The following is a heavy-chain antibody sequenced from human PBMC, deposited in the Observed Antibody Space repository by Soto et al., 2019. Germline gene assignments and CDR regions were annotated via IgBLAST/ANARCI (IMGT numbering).Heavy chain of an antibody. CDR1: GFPFSNAW. Sequence: PGGSLRLSCAASGFPFSNAWMSWVRQAPGKGLEWVGRIKSKTDGGTTDYAAPVKGRFTISRDDSKNTLYLQMNSLKTEDTAVYYCTTAEYSSWYNYWGQGTLVTVSS. V-gene: IGHV3-15*01. D-gene: IGHD6-13*01. CDR3: TTAEYSSWYNY. CDR2: IKSKTDGGTT. J-gene: IGHJ4*02.